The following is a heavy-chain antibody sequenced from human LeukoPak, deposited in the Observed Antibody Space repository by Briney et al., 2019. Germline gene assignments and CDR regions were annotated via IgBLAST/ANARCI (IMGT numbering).Heavy chain of an antibody. CDR2: ISAYNGNT. V-gene: IGHV1-18*01. J-gene: IGHJ6*02. D-gene: IGHD6-6*01. Sequence: ASVKVSCKASGYTFTSYGISWVRQAPGQGLEWMGWISAYNGNTNYAQKLQGRVTMTTDTSTGTAYMELRSLRSDDTAVYYCARAGSSSSPIDYYYGMDVWGQGTTVTVSS. CDR3: ARAGSSSSPIDYYYGMDV. CDR1: GYTFTSYG.